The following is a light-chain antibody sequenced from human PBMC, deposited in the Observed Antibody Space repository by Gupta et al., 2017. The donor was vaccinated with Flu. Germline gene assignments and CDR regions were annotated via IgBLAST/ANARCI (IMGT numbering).Light chain of an antibody. Sequence: QLVLPQSPSASASLGASVKLTCTLSSGHSSYAIAWHQQQPEKGPQYLMKLNSDGSHSKGDAIPDRFSGSSSGAERYLTISSLQSEDEADYYCQTWGTGIHVVFGGGTKLTVL. V-gene: IGLV4-69*01. CDR2: LNSDGSH. J-gene: IGLJ2*01. CDR1: SGHSSYA. CDR3: QTWGTGIHVV.